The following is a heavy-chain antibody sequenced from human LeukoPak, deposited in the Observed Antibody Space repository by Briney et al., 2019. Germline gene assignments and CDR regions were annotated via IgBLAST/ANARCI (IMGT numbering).Heavy chain of an antibody. CDR2: IYPGDSDT. J-gene: IGHJ3*02. CDR1: GYSFTSYW. CDR3: ARRAPLRGDTFDI. V-gene: IGHV5-51*01. Sequence: GESLKISCKGSGYSFTSYWIGWVRQMPGKGLEWMGIIYPGDSDTRYSPSFQGQVTISADKSINTAYLQWSSLKASDTGTFYCARRAPLRGDTFDIWGQGTMVTVSS. D-gene: IGHD3-16*01.